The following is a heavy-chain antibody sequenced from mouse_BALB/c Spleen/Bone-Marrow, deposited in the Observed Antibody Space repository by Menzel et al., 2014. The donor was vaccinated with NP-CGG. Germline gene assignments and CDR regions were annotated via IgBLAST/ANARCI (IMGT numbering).Heavy chain of an antibody. Sequence: VKLQESGAELVRPGASVTLSCKASGYTFTDYEMHWVKQTPVHGLEWIGAIDPETGGTAYNQKFKGKATLTADKSSITTYMYLPSLTSEYSAFYYCTRVYNFITTVVVDFDYWRQGTTLTVSS. V-gene: IGHV1-15*01. D-gene: IGHD1-1*01. CDR2: IDPETGGT. J-gene: IGHJ2*01. CDR3: TRVYNFITTVVVDFDY. CDR1: GYTFTDYE.